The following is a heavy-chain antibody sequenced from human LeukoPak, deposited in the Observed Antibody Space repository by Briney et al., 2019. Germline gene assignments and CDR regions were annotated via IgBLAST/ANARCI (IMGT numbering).Heavy chain of an antibody. CDR1: GFTFSSYR. Sequence: PGGSLRLSCAASGFTFSSYRMNWVRQAPGKGLEWVSYISSSSSTIYYADSVKGRFTISRDNAKNSLYLQMNSLRAEDTAVYYCARLPIAVAGPQVGYWGQGTLVTVSS. CDR3: ARLPIAVAGPQVGY. J-gene: IGHJ4*02. V-gene: IGHV3-48*01. CDR2: ISSSSSTI. D-gene: IGHD6-19*01.